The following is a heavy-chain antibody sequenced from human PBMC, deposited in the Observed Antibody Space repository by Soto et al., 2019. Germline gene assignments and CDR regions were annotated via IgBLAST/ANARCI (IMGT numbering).Heavy chain of an antibody. CDR2: IIPIFGTA. J-gene: IGHJ5*02. D-gene: IGHD6-13*01. CDR3: ARSPVAAAVHLIWYNP. CDR1: GYTFTSDV. Sequence: SVMCYLNASGYTFTSDVISWVRQAPGQGLDWIGGIIPIFGTANYAQNFQGRVTITADESTSTAYMELSSLRSEDTAVYYCARSPVAAAVHLIWYNPWGHATLDTDSS. V-gene: IGHV1-69*13.